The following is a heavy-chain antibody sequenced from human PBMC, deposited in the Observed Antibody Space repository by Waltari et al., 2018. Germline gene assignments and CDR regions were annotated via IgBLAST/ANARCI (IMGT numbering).Heavy chain of an antibody. CDR2: ISPYNGDT. J-gene: IGHJ6*02. CDR1: GYWFTNYG. CDR3: VRESSGWFAMDV. D-gene: IGHD6-19*01. Sequence: QAQLVQSGPEVKKPGASVRLSCKASGYWFTNYGIGWVRQAPGQGLEWMGWISPYNGDTNYAQNIQGRVTVTADTSTGTAHMDLRSLKSEDTAVYYCVRESSGWFAMDVWVQGTTVTVSS. V-gene: IGHV1-18*04.